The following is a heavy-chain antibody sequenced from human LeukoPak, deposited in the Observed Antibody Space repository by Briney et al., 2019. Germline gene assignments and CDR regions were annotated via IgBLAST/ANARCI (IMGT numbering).Heavy chain of an antibody. CDR1: GFTFTSYA. Sequence: GGSLRLSCAASGFTFTSYAMSWVRQAPGRGLEWVSTISGSGGTTYFADSVKGRFTISRDNSKNTLYLQMNSLRAEDTAVCYCAKDDHDYSNLGGFDPWGQGTLITVSS. CDR3: AKDDHDYSNLGGFDP. D-gene: IGHD4-11*01. CDR2: ISGSGGTT. J-gene: IGHJ5*02. V-gene: IGHV3-23*01.